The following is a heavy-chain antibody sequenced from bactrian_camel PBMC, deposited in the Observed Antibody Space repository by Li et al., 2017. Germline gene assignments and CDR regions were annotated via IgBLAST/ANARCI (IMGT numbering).Heavy chain of an antibody. Sequence: HVQLVESGGGLVQPGGSLRLSCAMSGDISSSYCAGWFRQAPGKEREGVAFIRRRDETVDYAQSVEGRFTVTLDNDKDSMYLQMNSLKPTDTALYYCADFTPTYIDGHFDCRIARLYNSFGHGTQVTVS. CDR1: GDISSSYC. J-gene: IGHJ4*01. V-gene: IGHV3S61*01. D-gene: IGHD4*01. CDR2: IRRRDETV.